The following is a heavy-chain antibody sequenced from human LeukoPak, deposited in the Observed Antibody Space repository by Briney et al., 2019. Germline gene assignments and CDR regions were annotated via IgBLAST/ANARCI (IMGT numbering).Heavy chain of an antibody. V-gene: IGHV4-34*01. Sequence: SETLSLTCAVYGGSFSGYYWSWIRQPPGKGLEWIGEINHSGSTNYNPSLKSRVTISVDTSKNQFSLKLSSVTAADTAVYYCARAPHDYGDYSHFDYWGQGTLVTVSS. CDR3: ARAPHDYGDYSHFDY. D-gene: IGHD4-17*01. J-gene: IGHJ4*02. CDR2: INHSGST. CDR1: GGSFSGYY.